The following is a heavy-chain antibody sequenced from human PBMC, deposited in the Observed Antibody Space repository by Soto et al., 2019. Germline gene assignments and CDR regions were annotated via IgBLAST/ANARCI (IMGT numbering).Heavy chain of an antibody. J-gene: IGHJ5*01. Sequence: GSLRLSCAASGLTFGDYAFSWVRLAPGKGLEWISAINYNGENTFYLDSVRGRFTISRDNSRDTLFLQMNSLRDEDTAVYYCAKSGNGRWRGLDSWGQGTLVTISS. CDR1: GLTFGDYA. V-gene: IGHV3-23*01. D-gene: IGHD2-15*01. CDR3: AKSGNGRWRGLDS. CDR2: INYNGENT.